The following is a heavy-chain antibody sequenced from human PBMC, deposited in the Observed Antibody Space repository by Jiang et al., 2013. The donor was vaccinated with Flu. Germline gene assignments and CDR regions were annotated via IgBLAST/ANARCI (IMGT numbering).Heavy chain of an antibody. V-gene: IGHV5-51*01. CDR2: IYPGDSDT. CDR1: GYSFTSYW. J-gene: IGHJ4*02. Sequence: KISCKGSGYSFTSYWIGWVRQMPGKGLEWMGIIYPGDSDTRYSPSFQGQVTISADKSISTAYLQWSSLKASDTAMYYCARRGSSRWETIDYWGQGTLVTVSS. D-gene: IGHD6-13*01. CDR3: ARRGSSRWETIDY.